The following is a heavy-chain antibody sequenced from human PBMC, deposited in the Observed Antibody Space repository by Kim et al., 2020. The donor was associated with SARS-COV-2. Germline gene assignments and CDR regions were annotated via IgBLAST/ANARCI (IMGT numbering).Heavy chain of an antibody. Sequence: NTPRKSRVTISGDTSKNPFSLKLSSVTAADTAVYYCARFSSKCLSDAFDIWGQGTMVTVSS. D-gene: IGHD6-19*01. J-gene: IGHJ3*02. CDR3: ARFSSKCLSDAFDI. V-gene: IGHV4-59*01.